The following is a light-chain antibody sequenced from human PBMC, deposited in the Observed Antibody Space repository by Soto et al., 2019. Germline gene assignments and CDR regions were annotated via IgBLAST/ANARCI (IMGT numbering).Light chain of an antibody. CDR1: QSISSY. J-gene: IGKJ1*01. CDR3: QHTYSTPRGT. Sequence: DIQMTQSPSSLSASVGDRVTMTCRASQSISSYLNWYQQKPGKAPKLLIYAASSSQSGVPSRFSGSGSGTDFTFTISSLQPADFATYYCQHTYSTPRGTFGQGTKVEIK. V-gene: IGKV1-39*01. CDR2: AAS.